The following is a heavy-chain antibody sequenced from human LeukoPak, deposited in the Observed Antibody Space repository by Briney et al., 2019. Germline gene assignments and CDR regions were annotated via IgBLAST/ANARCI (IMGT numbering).Heavy chain of an antibody. CDR2: VSSSGTST. D-gene: IGHD3-22*01. Sequence: GGSLRLPCAASGFTFSSYSMNWVRQAPGKGLEWVSTVSSSGTSTYYADSVKGRFTISRDNSKNTLYLQMNSLRVEDTAVYYCAKDGHYDSSGFTLQYWGQGTLVTVSS. CDR1: GFTFSSYS. J-gene: IGHJ1*01. V-gene: IGHV3-23*01. CDR3: AKDGHYDSSGFTLQY.